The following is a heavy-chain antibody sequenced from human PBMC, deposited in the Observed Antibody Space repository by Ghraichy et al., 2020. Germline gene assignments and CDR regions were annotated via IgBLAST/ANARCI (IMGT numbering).Heavy chain of an antibody. J-gene: IGHJ6*03. V-gene: IGHV3-21*01. Sequence: GGSLRLSCVASGLMFSPNTTNWVRQAPGKGLEWVSSISSSTRYIYYADSVKGRFTISRDNAQNSLYLQMNSLRAEDTAVYYCSRGGGAGTPVLYHMDVWGLGTTVTVSS. D-gene: IGHD6-19*01. CDR3: SRGGGAGTPVLYHMDV. CDR1: GLMFSPNT. CDR2: ISSSTRYI.